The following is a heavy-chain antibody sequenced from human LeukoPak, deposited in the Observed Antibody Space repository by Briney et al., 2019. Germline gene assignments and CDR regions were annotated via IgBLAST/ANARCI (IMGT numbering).Heavy chain of an antibody. D-gene: IGHD3-10*01. CDR2: IIPIFGTA. CDR1: GGTFSSYA. CDR3: ARSRDPQAGPDYYYMDV. J-gene: IGHJ6*03. V-gene: IGHV1-69*05. Sequence: SVKVSCKASGGTFSSYAISWVRLAPGQGLEWMGGIIPIFGTANYAQKFQGRVTITTDESTSTAYMELSSLRSEDTAVYYCARSRDPQAGPDYYYMDVWGKGTTVTVSS.